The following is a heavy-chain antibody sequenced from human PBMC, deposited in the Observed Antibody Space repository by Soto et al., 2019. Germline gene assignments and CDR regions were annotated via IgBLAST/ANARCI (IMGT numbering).Heavy chain of an antibody. V-gene: IGHV1-3*01. D-gene: IGHD2-2*01. J-gene: IGHJ6*03. Sequence: ASVKVSCKASGYTFTSYAMHWVRQAPGQRLEWVGWINAGNGNTKYSQKFQGRVTITRDTSASTAYMELSSLRSEDTAVYYCARDSSVVVPAAKVSYYYYYYMDVWGKGTTVTVSS. CDR2: INAGNGNT. CDR3: ARDSSVVVPAAKVSYYYYYYMDV. CDR1: GYTFTSYA.